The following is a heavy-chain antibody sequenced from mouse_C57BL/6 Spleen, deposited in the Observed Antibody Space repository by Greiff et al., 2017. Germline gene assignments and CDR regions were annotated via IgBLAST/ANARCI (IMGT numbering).Heavy chain of an antibody. CDR2: ISNLAYSI. D-gene: IGHD3-1*01. V-gene: IGHV5-15*01. J-gene: IGHJ4*01. CDR3: ARAHPYYAMDY. CDR1: GFTFSDYG. Sequence: EVQVVESGGGLVQPGGSLKLSCAASGFTFSDYGMAWVRQAPRKGPEWVAFISNLAYSIYYADTVTGRFTISRENAKNTLYLEMSSLRSEDTAMYYCARAHPYYAMDYWGQGTSVTVSS.